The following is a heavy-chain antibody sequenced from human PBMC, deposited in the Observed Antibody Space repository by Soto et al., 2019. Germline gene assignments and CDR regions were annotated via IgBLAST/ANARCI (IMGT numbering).Heavy chain of an antibody. CDR2: IYSGGSR. CDR1: GFTVSSNY. Sequence: EVQLVESGGGLIQPGGSLRLSCAASGFTVSSNYMRWVRQAPGKGLEWGSVIYSGGSRYYADSVKGRFTISRDNSKNTLYLQMNSLRAEDTAVYYCARDRVESGYPEYFQHWGQGTLVTVSS. D-gene: IGHD3-22*01. J-gene: IGHJ1*01. CDR3: ARDRVESGYPEYFQH. V-gene: IGHV3-53*01.